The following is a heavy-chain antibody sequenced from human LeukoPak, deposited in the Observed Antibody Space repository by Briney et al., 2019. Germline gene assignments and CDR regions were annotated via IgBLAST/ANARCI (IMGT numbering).Heavy chain of an antibody. J-gene: IGHJ4*02. Sequence: SVKVSCKASGGTFSSYAISWVRQAPGQGLEWMGRIIPIFGIANYAQKFQGRVTITADKSTSTAYMELSSLRSEDTAVYYCARDSPCIVATIEAYYFDYWGQGTLVTVSS. CDR2: IIPIFGIA. CDR3: ARDSPCIVATIEAYYFDY. CDR1: GGTFSSYA. D-gene: IGHD5-12*01. V-gene: IGHV1-69*04.